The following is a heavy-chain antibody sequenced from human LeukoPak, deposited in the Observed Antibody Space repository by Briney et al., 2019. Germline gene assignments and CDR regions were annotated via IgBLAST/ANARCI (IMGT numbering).Heavy chain of an antibody. CDR2: IIPILGIA. V-gene: IGHV1-69*04. Sequence: ASVKVSCKASGGTFSSYAISWVRQAPGQGLEWMGRIIPILGIANYAQKFQGRVTITADKSTSTAYMELSSLRSEDTAVYYCAGSGSGVVTAIPGPWGQGTLVTVSS. CDR3: AGSGSGVVTAIPGP. CDR1: GGTFSSYA. J-gene: IGHJ5*02. D-gene: IGHD2-21*02.